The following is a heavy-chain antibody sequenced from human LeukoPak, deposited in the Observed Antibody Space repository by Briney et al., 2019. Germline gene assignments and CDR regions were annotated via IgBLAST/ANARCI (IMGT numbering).Heavy chain of an antibody. Sequence: PGGSLRLSCAASGFTFSSYGMSWVRQAPGKGLEWVSAISGSGGSTYYADSVKGRFTISRDNSKNTLYLQMNSLRAEDTAVYYCARESPGPYYDSGRGYFDYWGQGTLVTVSS. J-gene: IGHJ4*02. V-gene: IGHV3-23*01. CDR3: ARESPGPYYDSGRGYFDY. D-gene: IGHD3-10*01. CDR2: ISGSGGST. CDR1: GFTFSSYG.